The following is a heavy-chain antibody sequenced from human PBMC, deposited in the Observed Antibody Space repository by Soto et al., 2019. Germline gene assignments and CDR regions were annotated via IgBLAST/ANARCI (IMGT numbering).Heavy chain of an antibody. CDR2: IIPIFGTA. V-gene: IGHV1-69*13. CDR3: ARGACSSTSCYLGDYYYYGMDV. CDR1: GGTFSSYA. Sequence: SVKVSCKASGGTFSSYAISWVRQAPGQGLEWMGGIIPIFGTANYAQKFQGRVTITADESTSTAYMELSSLRSEDTAVYYCARGACSSTSCYLGDYYYYGMDVWGQGTTVTVSS. J-gene: IGHJ6*02. D-gene: IGHD2-2*01.